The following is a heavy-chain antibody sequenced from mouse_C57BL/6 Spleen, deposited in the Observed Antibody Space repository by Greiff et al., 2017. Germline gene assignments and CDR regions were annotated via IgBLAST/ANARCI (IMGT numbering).Heavy chain of an antibody. CDR2: ILSGSGSI. V-gene: IGHV1-9*01. CDR1: GYTFTGYW. CDR3: ASRTYYDYDGYAMDY. J-gene: IGHJ4*01. Sequence: FQLQQSGAELMKPGASVKLSCKATGYTFTGYWIEWVKQRPGHGLEWIGEILSGSGSINYNEKFKGKATFTADTSSNTAYMQLSSLTTEDSAIYYCASRTYYDYDGYAMDYWGQGTSVTVSS. D-gene: IGHD2-4*01.